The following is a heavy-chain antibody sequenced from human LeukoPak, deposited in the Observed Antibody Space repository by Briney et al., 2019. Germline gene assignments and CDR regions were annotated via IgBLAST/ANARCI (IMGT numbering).Heavy chain of an antibody. Sequence: GGSLRLSCAASGFTFSSYGMDWVRQAPGKGLEWVSGISGSGGTTYYSDSVKGRFTISRDNSKNSLSLQVSSLRAEDTAVYYCAKTNGYYSDWGQGTLVTVSS. V-gene: IGHV3-23*01. CDR2: ISGSGGTT. D-gene: IGHD3-22*01. J-gene: IGHJ4*02. CDR3: AKTNGYYSD. CDR1: GFTFSSYG.